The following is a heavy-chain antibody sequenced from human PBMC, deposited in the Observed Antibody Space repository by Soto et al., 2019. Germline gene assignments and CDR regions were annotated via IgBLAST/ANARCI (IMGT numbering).Heavy chain of an antibody. V-gene: IGHV4-59*01. CDR2: IYYSGST. CDR3: ARDIHLLGYCSSTSCQTEGYFDY. J-gene: IGHJ4*02. D-gene: IGHD2-2*01. Sequence: SETLSLTCAVYGGSFSGYYWSWIRQPPGKGLEWIGYIYYSGSTNYNPSLKSRVTISVDTSKNQFSLKLSSVTAADTAVYYCARDIHLLGYCSSTSCQTEGYFDYWGQGTLVTVSS. CDR1: GGSFSGYY.